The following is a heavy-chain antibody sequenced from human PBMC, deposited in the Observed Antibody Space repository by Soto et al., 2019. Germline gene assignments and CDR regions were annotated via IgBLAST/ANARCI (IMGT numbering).Heavy chain of an antibody. V-gene: IGHV3-30-3*01. CDR2: ISYAGTNK. CDR3: AKDGEWELLPRLDY. CDR1: GFTFSSYA. J-gene: IGHJ4*02. D-gene: IGHD1-26*01. Sequence: QVQLVESGGGVVQPGRSLRLSCAASGFTFSSYAMHWVRQAPGRGLEWVAVISYAGTNKYYADSVKGRFTISRDSSKNTLYLQMNSLRVEDTAVYYCAKDGEWELLPRLDYWGQGTLVTVSS.